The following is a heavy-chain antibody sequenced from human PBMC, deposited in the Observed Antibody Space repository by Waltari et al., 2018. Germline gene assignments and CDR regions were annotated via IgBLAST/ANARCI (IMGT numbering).Heavy chain of an antibody. CDR2: MRNKANSYTT. V-gene: IGHV3-72*01. CDR1: GFTFSDHY. J-gene: IGHJ4*02. CDR3: VRVEARGDPVEY. Sequence: EVQLVESGGGLVQPGGSLRLSCAASGFTFSDHYRDWVRQAPGKGPEGVGRMRNKANSYTTEYAASVKGRFTISRDDSKNSLYLQMNSLKTEDTAVYYCVRVEARGDPVEYWGQGTLVTVSS. D-gene: IGHD3-10*01.